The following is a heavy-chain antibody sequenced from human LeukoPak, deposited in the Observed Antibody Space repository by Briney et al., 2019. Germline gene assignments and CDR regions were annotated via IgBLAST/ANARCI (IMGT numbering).Heavy chain of an antibody. CDR3: TRVGYIDEGIDY. Sequence: GGSLRLSCAASGFTFSSYAMHWVRQAPGKGLEWVALVSCDGSNNYYADSVKGRFTISRDNAKNSLYLQMNSLRAEDTAIYYCTRVGYIDEGIDYWGQGTLVTVSS. D-gene: IGHD5-24*01. CDR1: GFTFSSYA. J-gene: IGHJ4*02. V-gene: IGHV3-30-3*01. CDR2: VSCDGSNN.